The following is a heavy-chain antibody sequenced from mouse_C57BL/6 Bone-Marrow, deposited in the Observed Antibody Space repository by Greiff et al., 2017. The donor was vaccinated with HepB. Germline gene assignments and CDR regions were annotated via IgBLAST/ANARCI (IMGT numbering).Heavy chain of an antibody. Sequence: EVQLVESGGGLVKPGGSLKLSCAASGFTFSSYTMSWVRQTPEKRLEWVATISGGGGNTYYPDSVKGRFSISRDNAKNTLYLQMSRLRSEDTALYYCARQGFGYWGQGTLVTGSA. CDR2: ISGGGGNT. J-gene: IGHJ3*01. CDR1: GFTFSSYT. CDR3: ARQGFGY. V-gene: IGHV5-9*01.